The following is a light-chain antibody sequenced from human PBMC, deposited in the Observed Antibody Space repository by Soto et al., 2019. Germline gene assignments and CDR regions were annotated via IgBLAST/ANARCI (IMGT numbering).Light chain of an antibody. Sequence: DIQMTQFPSTLSASVGDRVTITCRASQSIRSWLAWYQQKPGKAPNLLIYKASSLPSGVPSRFSGSGYGTEFTLTISSVQPDDIATYYCQQYDSYSTFGGGTKVQIK. V-gene: IGKV1-5*03. CDR2: KAS. CDR3: QQYDSYST. CDR1: QSIRSW. J-gene: IGKJ4*01.